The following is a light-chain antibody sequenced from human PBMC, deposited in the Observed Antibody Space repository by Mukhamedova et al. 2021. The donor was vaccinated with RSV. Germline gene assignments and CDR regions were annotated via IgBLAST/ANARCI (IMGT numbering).Light chain of an antibody. CDR2: DAS. CDR3: LQLSTWPPIT. V-gene: IGKV3-11*01. Sequence: APSLLIYDASTRPPGIPARFSGSGSGPAFTLPISSLEPEDFAAFYCLQLSTWPPITFGQGTRLEIK. J-gene: IGKJ5*01.